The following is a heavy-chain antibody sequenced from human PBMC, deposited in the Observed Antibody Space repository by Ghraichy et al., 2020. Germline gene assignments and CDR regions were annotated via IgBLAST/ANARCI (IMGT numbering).Heavy chain of an antibody. J-gene: IGHJ4*02. CDR3: ARGPLLLWFRESTEDYFDY. CDR1: GGSFSGYY. Sequence: SETLSLTCAVYGGSFSGYYWSWIRQPPGKGLEWIGEINHSGSTNYNPSLKSRVTISVDTSKNQFSLKLSSVTAADTAVYYCARGPLLLWFRESTEDYFDYWGQGTLVTVSS. D-gene: IGHD3-10*01. CDR2: INHSGST. V-gene: IGHV4-34*01.